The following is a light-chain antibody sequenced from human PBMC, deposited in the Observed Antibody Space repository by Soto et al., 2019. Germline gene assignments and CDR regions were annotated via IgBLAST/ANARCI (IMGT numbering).Light chain of an antibody. CDR3: QHYNYWPPKT. CDR1: QSVGNN. V-gene: IGKV3-15*01. J-gene: IGKJ1*01. Sequence: EIVMTQSPATLFVSPGERTTLSCRASQSVGNNLAWYQQKPGQAPRLLIYGAYTRATGIPARFSGSGSGTDFTLTISSLQSEDFAVYYCQHYNYWPPKTFGQGTKVEMK. CDR2: GAY.